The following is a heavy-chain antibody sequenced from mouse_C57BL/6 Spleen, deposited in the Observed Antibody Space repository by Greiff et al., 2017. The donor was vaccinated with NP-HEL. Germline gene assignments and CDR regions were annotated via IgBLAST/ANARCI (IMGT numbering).Heavy chain of an antibody. J-gene: IGHJ2*01. V-gene: IGHV1-80*01. Sequence: QVQLQQSGAELVKPGASVKISCKASGYAFSSYWMNWVKQRPGKGLEWIGQIYPGDGDTNYNGKFKGKATLTADKSSSTAYMQLSSLTSEDSAVYVCAMCTTVVEVYFDYWGQGTTLTVSS. D-gene: IGHD1-1*01. CDR3: AMCTTVVEVYFDY. CDR1: GYAFSSYW. CDR2: IYPGDGDT.